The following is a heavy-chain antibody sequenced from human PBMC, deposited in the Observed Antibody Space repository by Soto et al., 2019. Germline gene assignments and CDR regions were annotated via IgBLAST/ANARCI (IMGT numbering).Heavy chain of an antibody. CDR3: AKDIVNFKQLVFDS. Sequence: GGSLRLSCAVSGFTFDGYAMHWVRQSPGKGLEWVSGISWNGGSVAYADSVKGRFTISRDNANNSLYLQMNSLRAEDTALYYCAKDIVNFKQLVFDSWGQGTLVTVSS. V-gene: IGHV3-9*01. CDR1: GFTFDGYA. D-gene: IGHD6-6*01. J-gene: IGHJ4*02. CDR2: ISWNGGSV.